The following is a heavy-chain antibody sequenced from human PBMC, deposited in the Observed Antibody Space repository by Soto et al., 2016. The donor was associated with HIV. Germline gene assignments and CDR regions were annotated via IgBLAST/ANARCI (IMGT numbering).Heavy chain of an antibody. CDR1: GFTVSSNY. CDR3: ARGVPGSYVGGPYYFDY. Sequence: EVQLVETGGGLIQPGGSLRLSCAASGFTVSSNYMSWVRQAPGKGLEWVSVIYSGGSTYYADSVKGRFTISRDNSKNTLYLQMNSLRAEDTAVYYCARGVPGSYVGGPYYFDYWGQGTLVTVSS. D-gene: IGHD1-26*01. CDR2: IYSGGST. J-gene: IGHJ4*02. V-gene: IGHV3-53*02.